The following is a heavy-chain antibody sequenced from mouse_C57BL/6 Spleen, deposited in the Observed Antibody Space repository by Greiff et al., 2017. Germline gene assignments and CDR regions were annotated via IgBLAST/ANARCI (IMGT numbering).Heavy chain of an antibody. J-gene: IGHJ3*01. D-gene: IGHD1-1*01. Sequence: QVQLKEPGAELVMPGASVKLSCKASGYTFTSYWMHWVKQRPGQGLEWIGEIDPSDSYTNYNQKFKGKSTLTVDKSSSTAYMQLSSLTSEDSAVYYCARGGSSYVGKWFAYWGQGTLVTVSA. CDR2: IDPSDSYT. V-gene: IGHV1-69*01. CDR1: GYTFTSYW. CDR3: ARGGSSYVGKWFAY.